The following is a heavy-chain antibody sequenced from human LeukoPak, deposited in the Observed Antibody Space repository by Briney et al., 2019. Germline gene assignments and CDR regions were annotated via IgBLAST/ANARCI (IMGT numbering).Heavy chain of an antibody. V-gene: IGHV4-39*01. CDR1: GGSISSSSYY. J-gene: IGHJ4*02. Sequence: PSETLSLTCTVSGGSISSSSYYWGWIRQPPGKGLEWIGSIYYSGSTYYNPSLKSRVTISVDTSKNQFSLKLSSVTAADTAVYYCARSPHTICSSTSCYFDYWGQGTLVTVSS. CDR2: IYYSGST. D-gene: IGHD2-2*01. CDR3: ARSPHTICSSTSCYFDY.